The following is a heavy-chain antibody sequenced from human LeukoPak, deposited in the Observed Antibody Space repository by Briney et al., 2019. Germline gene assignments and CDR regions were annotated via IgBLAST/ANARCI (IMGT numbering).Heavy chain of an antibody. V-gene: IGHV1-69*06. CDR3: ARTSGWYRGYFDY. J-gene: IGHJ4*02. CDR1: GGTFSSYA. CDR2: IIPIFGTA. Sequence: SVKVSCKASGGTFSSYAISWVRQAPGQGLEWMGGIIPIFGTANYAQKFQGRVTITADKSTSTAYMELSRLRSEDTAVYDGARTSGWYRGYFDYWGQRTLVTVSS. D-gene: IGHD6-19*01.